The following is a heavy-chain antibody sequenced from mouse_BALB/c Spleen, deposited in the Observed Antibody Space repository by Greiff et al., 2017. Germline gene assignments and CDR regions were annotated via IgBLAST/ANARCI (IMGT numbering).Heavy chain of an antibody. CDR3: ARVYWAMDY. D-gene: IGHD2-1*01. CDR1: GFTFSSYA. Sequence: EVKLVESGGGLVKPGGSLKLSCAASGFTFSSYAMSWVRQSPEKRLEWVAEISSGGSYTYYPDTVTGRFTISRDNAKNTLYLEMSSLRSEDTAMYYCARVYWAMDYWGQGTSVTVSS. V-gene: IGHV5-9-4*01. J-gene: IGHJ4*01. CDR2: ISSGGSYT.